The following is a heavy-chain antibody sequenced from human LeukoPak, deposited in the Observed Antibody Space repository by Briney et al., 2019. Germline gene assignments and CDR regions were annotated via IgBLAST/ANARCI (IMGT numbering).Heavy chain of an antibody. CDR1: GGSFSGYY. CDR3: ARGLLAARYYYYGMDV. CDR2: INHSGST. D-gene: IGHD6-6*01. Sequence: SETLSLTCAAYGGSFSGYYWSWIRQPPGKGLEWIGEINHSGSTNYNPSLKSRVTISVDTSKNQFSLKLSSVTAADTALYYCARGLLAARYYYYGMDVWGQGTTVTVSS. V-gene: IGHV4-34*01. J-gene: IGHJ6*02.